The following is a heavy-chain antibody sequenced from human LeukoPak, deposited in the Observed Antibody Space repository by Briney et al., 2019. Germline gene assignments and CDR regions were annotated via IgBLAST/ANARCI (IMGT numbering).Heavy chain of an antibody. CDR3: ARAGIGYSYGYDWFDP. Sequence: ASVKVSCKASGYTFTSYAMNWVRQAPGQGLEWMGWNNTNTGNLTYAQGFTGRFVFSLDTSVSTAYLQISSLKAEDTAVYYCARAGIGYSYGYDWFDPWGQGTLVTVSS. CDR1: GYTFTSYA. D-gene: IGHD5-18*01. V-gene: IGHV7-4-1*02. CDR2: NNTNTGNL. J-gene: IGHJ5*02.